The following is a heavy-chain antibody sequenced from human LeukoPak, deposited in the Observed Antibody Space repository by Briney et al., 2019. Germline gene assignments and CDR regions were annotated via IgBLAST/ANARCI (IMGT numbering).Heavy chain of an antibody. CDR2: ISTSGDTI. J-gene: IGHJ3*02. Sequence: PGGSLRLSCAASGFTFSSYEMNWVRQAPGKGLEWVSYISTSGDTIYNAESVKGRFTISRDNAKNSLYLQMNSLRAEDTAVYYCAREYYYDSSGYYRVRVDAFDIWGQGTMVTVSS. CDR1: GFTFSSYE. V-gene: IGHV3-48*03. D-gene: IGHD3-22*01. CDR3: AREYYYDSSGYYRVRVDAFDI.